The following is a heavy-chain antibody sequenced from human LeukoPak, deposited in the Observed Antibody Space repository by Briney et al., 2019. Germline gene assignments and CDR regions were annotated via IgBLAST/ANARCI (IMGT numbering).Heavy chain of an antibody. CDR2: INQDGSEK. V-gene: IGHV3-7*03. J-gene: IGHJ6*02. CDR1: GFAFSSYW. Sequence: GGSLRLSCAASGFAFSSYWMSWVRQAPGKGLEWVANINQDGSEKYCVDSVKGRFTLSRDNAKNSLYLQMNSLRAEDTALYYCTKTTPLFGGDDNYGMDVWGQGTTVTVSS. D-gene: IGHD2-21*02. CDR3: TKTTPLFGGDDNYGMDV.